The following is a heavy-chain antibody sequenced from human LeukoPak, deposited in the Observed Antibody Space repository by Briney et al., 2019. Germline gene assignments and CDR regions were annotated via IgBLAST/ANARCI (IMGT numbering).Heavy chain of an antibody. D-gene: IGHD2-21*02. V-gene: IGHV3-33*06. Sequence: GGSLRLSCAASGFTFSSYGMHWVRQAPGKGLEWVAVIWYDGSNKYYADSVKGRFTISRDNSKNTLYLQVNSLRAEDTAVYYCAKDRVTLPLYYFDYWGQGTLVTVSS. CDR3: AKDRVTLPLYYFDY. J-gene: IGHJ4*02. CDR1: GFTFSSYG. CDR2: IWYDGSNK.